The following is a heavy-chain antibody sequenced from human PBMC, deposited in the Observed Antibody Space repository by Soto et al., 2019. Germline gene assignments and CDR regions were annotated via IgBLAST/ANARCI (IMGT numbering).Heavy chain of an antibody. CDR3: ARKWERHAFDI. D-gene: IGHD1-26*01. Sequence: GASVKSSCRASGGTFSSYAISWVRQAPGQGLEWMGGIIPIFGTANYAQKFQGRVTITADKSTSTAYMELSSLRSEDTAVYYCARKWERHAFDIWGQGTMATVSS. CDR1: GGTFSSYA. CDR2: IIPIFGTA. V-gene: IGHV1-69*06. J-gene: IGHJ3*02.